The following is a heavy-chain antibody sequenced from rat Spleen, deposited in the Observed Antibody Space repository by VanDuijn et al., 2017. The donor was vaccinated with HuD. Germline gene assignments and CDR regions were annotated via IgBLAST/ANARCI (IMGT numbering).Heavy chain of an antibody. V-gene: IGHV2S63*01. CDR1: GFSLTDYS. Sequence: EVQLKESGPGLVQPSQTLSLTCTVSGFSLTDYSVHWVRQPPGKGLEWMGVMWSGGSTAYNSARKSRLSISRDTSKSQVFLKMNSRQTEDTAIYYCTRGLYNNVGLDYWGQGVMVTVSS. D-gene: IGHD1-10*01. CDR2: MWSGGST. J-gene: IGHJ2*01. CDR3: TRGLYNNVGLDY.